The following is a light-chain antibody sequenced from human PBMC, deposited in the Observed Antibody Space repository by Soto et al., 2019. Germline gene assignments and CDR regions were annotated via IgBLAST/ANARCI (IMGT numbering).Light chain of an antibody. V-gene: IGLV2-14*01. J-gene: IGLJ2*01. CDR2: DAT. CDR1: SSDLGSYNY. Sequence: QSALTQPASVSGSPGQSITISCTGTSSDLGSYNYVSWYQQHPGKAPKLMIYDATNRPSGVSNRFSGSKSGNTASLTISGLQAEDEADYYCSSYTSSSTLVFGGGTQLTVL. CDR3: SSYTSSSTLV.